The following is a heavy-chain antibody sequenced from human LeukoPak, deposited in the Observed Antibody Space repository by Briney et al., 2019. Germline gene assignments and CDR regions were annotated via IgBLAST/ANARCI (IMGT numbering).Heavy chain of an antibody. V-gene: IGHV1-69*05. CDR1: GGTFSSYA. D-gene: IGHD3-16*02. CDR3: ARDSFRLRLGELSESPPWLADY. J-gene: IGHJ4*02. Sequence: AGKVSCKASGGTFSSYAISWVRQAPGQGLEWMGRIIPIFGTANYAQKFQGRVTITTDESKSIAYIEMSRLRSEDTAVYYCARDSFRLRLGELSESPPWLADYWGQGPLVTVSS. CDR2: IIPIFGTA.